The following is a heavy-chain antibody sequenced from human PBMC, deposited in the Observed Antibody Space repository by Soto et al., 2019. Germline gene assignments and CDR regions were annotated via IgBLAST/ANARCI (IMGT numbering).Heavy chain of an antibody. V-gene: IGHV4-31*01. D-gene: IGHD2-8*01. CDR1: GDSFSSGAYF. CDR3: ARVHSHDALCTFPAWFDP. Sequence: QVQLQESGPGLVQPSQTLSLTCSVSGDSFSSGAYFRGWIRHLPGKGLDWLGSISHSGNTLLRPSLWNLLAMSMDSSQYRFSFKLTSVTVAYTAVFVCARVHSHDALCTFPAWFDPWCRGTQVTDSS. CDR2: ISHSGNT. J-gene: IGHJ5*02.